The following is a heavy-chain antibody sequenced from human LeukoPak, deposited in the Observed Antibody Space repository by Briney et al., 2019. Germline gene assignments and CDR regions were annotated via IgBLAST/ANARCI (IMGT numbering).Heavy chain of an antibody. CDR2: ISYDGSNK. Sequence: PGRSLRPFCGASGFTFSSYGLHRVRQAPGKGLEWVPVISYDGSNKYYADSVKGRFTISRDNSKNMLYLQMNSPRAEDTAVYYCAKDGGQWLLDYWGQGTLVTVSS. CDR3: AKDGGQWLLDY. J-gene: IGHJ4*02. V-gene: IGHV3-30*18. CDR1: GFTFSSYG. D-gene: IGHD5-24*01.